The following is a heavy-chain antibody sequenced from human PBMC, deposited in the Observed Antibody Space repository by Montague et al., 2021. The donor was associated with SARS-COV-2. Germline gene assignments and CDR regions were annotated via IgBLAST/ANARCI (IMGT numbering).Heavy chain of an antibody. Sequence: SETLSLTCAVYGGSFSGYYCSWIRQPPGTGLEWIGEISHSGSTSYNPSLKSRVTISVDTSKNQFSLKLSSATAADTAAYYCARVPYRLLFVPRYYGMDVWGQGTTVTVSS. D-gene: IGHD2-2*01. CDR3: ARVPYRLLFVPRYYGMDV. CDR2: ISHSGST. V-gene: IGHV4-34*01. J-gene: IGHJ6*02. CDR1: GGSFSGYY.